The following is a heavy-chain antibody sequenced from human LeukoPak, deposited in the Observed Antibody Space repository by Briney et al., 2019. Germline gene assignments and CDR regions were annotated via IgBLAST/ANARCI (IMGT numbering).Heavy chain of an antibody. D-gene: IGHD4-17*01. CDR1: GFTFSSYA. Sequence: PGGSLRLSCAASGFTFSSYAMSWVRQAPGKGLEWVSVIYSGGSTYYADSVKGRFTISRDNSKNTLYLQMNSLRAEDTAVYYCARCRFDYGDSIWFDPWGQGTLVTVSS. J-gene: IGHJ5*02. CDR3: ARCRFDYGDSIWFDP. CDR2: IYSGGST. V-gene: IGHV3-53*01.